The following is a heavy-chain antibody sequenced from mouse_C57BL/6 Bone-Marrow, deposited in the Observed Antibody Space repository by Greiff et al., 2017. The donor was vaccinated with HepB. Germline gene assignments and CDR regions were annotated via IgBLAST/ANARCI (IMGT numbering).Heavy chain of an antibody. CDR3: SRHRRLRRGYYAMDY. CDR1: GFTFSSYG. CDR2: ISSGGSYT. J-gene: IGHJ4*01. Sequence: EVKLMESGGDLVKPGGSLKLSCAASGFTFSSYGMSWVRQTPDKRLEWVATISSGGSYTYYPDSVKGRFTISRDNAKNTLYLQMSSLKSEDTAMYYCSRHRRLRRGYYAMDYWGQGTSVTVSS. V-gene: IGHV5-6*01. D-gene: IGHD2-4*01.